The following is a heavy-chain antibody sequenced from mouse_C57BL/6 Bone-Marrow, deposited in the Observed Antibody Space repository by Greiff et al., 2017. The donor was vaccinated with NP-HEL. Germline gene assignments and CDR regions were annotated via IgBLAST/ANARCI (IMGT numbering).Heavy chain of an antibody. CDR3: ARDGSVWFAY. CDR2: ISSGSSTI. V-gene: IGHV5-17*01. J-gene: IGHJ3*01. D-gene: IGHD2-3*01. CDR1: GFTFSDYG. Sequence: EVKLVESGGGLVKPGGSLKLSCAASGFTFSDYGMHWVRQAPEKGLEWVAYISSGSSTIYYADTVKGRFTISRDNAKNTLFLQMTSLRSEDTAMYYCARDGSVWFAYWGQGTLVTVSA.